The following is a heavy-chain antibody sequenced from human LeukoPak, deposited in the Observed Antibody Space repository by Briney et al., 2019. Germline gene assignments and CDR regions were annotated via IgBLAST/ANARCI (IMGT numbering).Heavy chain of an antibody. V-gene: IGHV4-4*07. D-gene: IGHD3-10*01. J-gene: IGHJ5*02. CDR2: IYSSGST. Sequence: SETLSLTCTVSGGSISTYYWSWIRQPPGKDLEWIGHIYSSGSTNYNPSLKSRVTMSVDTSKNQFSLKLNSVTAADTAVYYCARGYGSGSNWFDPWGQGTLVIVSS. CDR1: GGSISTYY. CDR3: ARGYGSGSNWFDP.